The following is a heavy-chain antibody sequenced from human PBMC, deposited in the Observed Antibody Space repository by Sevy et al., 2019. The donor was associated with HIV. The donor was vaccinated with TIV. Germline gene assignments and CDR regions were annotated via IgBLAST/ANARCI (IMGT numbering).Heavy chain of an antibody. J-gene: IGHJ3*02. CDR2: IGTAGDT. CDR3: ARGTRYSGSYYLGDDAFDI. D-gene: IGHD1-26*01. Sequence: GGSLRLSCAASRFTFSRYDMHWVRQATGKGLEWVSSIGTAGDTYYPGSVKGRFTISRENAKKSLYLQMNSLRAGDTAVYYCARGTRYSGSYYLGDDAFDIWGQGTMVTVSS. V-gene: IGHV3-13*01. CDR1: RFTFSRYD.